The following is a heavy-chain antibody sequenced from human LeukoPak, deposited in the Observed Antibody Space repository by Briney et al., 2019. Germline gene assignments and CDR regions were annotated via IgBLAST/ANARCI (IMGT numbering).Heavy chain of an antibody. D-gene: IGHD3-10*01. J-gene: IGHJ4*02. V-gene: IGHV3-30-3*01. Sequence: GRSLRLSCAASGFTFSSYAMHWVRQAPGKGLEWVAVISYDGSNKYYADSVKGRFTISRDNSKNTLYLQMNSLRAEDTAVYYCASHYYGSGKLENWGQGTLVTVSS. CDR3: ASHYYGSGKLEN. CDR1: GFTFSSYA. CDR2: ISYDGSNK.